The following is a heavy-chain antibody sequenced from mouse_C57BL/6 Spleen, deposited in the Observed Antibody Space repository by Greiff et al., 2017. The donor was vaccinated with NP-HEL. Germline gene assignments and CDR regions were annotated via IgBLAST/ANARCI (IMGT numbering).Heavy chain of an antibody. D-gene: IGHD2-2*01. Sequence: VQLQQSGPELVKPGASVKISCKASGYTFTDYYMNWVKQSHGQSLEWIGDINPNNGGTSYNQKFKGKATLTVDKSSSTAYMELRSLTSEDSAVYYGARWGIWLRRGSYYFDYWGQGTTLTVSS. CDR2: INPNNGGT. CDR3: ARWGIWLRRGSYYFDY. J-gene: IGHJ2*01. V-gene: IGHV1-26*01. CDR1: GYTFTDYY.